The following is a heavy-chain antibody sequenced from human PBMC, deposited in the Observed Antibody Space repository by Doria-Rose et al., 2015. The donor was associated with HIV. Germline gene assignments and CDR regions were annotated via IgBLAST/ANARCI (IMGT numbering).Heavy chain of an antibody. J-gene: IGHJ4*02. D-gene: IGHD3-10*01. CDR2: TSSTSAYI. Sequence: VQLVQSGGGLVRPVGSLRLSCATSGFTFSSHRINWVRQAPGTWLEWVSSTSSTSAYINYADSVRVRFTISRDNARNSLYLQMDSLRAEDTAIYYCATGVTLDYWGQGTLVTVSS. V-gene: IGHV3-21*01. CDR3: ATGVTLDY. CDR1: GFTFSSHR.